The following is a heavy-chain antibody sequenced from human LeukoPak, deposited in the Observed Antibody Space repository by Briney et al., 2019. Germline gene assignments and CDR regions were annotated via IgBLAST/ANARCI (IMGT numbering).Heavy chain of an antibody. CDR1: GYTFTGYY. CDR2: INPNSGDT. D-gene: IGHD2-15*01. V-gene: IGHV1-2*02. Sequence: ASVKVSCKASGYTFTGYYIHWVRQAPGQGPAWMGWINPNSGDTNYPQNFQGRVSMTRDTSISTAYMELSSLRSDDTALYYCARGYCSGGRCYILDYWGQGTLVTVSS. CDR3: ARGYCSGGRCYILDY. J-gene: IGHJ4*02.